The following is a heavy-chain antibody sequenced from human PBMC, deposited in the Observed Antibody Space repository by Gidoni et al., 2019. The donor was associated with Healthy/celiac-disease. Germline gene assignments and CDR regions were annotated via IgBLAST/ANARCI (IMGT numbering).Heavy chain of an antibody. CDR3: ARFTYYYDSSGYDVGSDY. J-gene: IGHJ4*02. D-gene: IGHD3-22*01. V-gene: IGHV4-31*03. CDR1: GGSISSGGYY. Sequence: QVQLQESGPGLVTPSQTLSLTCTVSGGSISSGGYYWSWIRQHPGKGLEWIGYIYYSGSTYYNPSLKSRVTISVDTSKNQFSLKLSSVTAADTAVYYCARFTYYYDSSGYDVGSDYWGQGTLVTVSS. CDR2: IYYSGST.